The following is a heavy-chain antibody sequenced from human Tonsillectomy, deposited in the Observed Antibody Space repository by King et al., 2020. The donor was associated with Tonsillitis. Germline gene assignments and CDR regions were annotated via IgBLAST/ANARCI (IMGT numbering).Heavy chain of an antibody. Sequence: VQLVESGGGLVQPGGSLRLSCAASGFTFSSYWMSWVRQAPGKGLAWVASIKKDGSEKYYVVSVKGRFTISRDNAKNSLYLQMNSLRAEDTAVYYCARDANFYDTSGERYFQHWGQGTLVTVSS. CDR1: GFTFSSYW. J-gene: IGHJ1*01. CDR2: IKKDGSEK. V-gene: IGHV3-7*03. CDR3: ARDANFYDTSGERYFQH. D-gene: IGHD3-22*01.